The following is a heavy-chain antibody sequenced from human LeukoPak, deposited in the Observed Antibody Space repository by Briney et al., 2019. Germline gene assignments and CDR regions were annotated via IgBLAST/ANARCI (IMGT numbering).Heavy chain of an antibody. Sequence: PGGSLRLSCAASGFTFDDYAMHWVRQAPGKGLEWVSGISWNSGAIGYADSVKGRFTISRDNAKNSLSLQMNSLRAEDTALYYCAKGHRGSSWYYFDYWGQGTLVTVSS. J-gene: IGHJ4*02. CDR1: GFTFDDYA. V-gene: IGHV3-9*01. CDR3: AKGHRGSSWYYFDY. CDR2: ISWNSGAI. D-gene: IGHD6-13*01.